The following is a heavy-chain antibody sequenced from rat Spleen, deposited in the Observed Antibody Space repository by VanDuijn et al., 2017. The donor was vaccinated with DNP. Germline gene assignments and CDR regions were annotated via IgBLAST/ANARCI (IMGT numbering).Heavy chain of an antibody. V-gene: IGHV3-4*01. J-gene: IGHJ2*01. Sequence: EIQLQESGPGLVKPSQSFSLTCSVTGSTISSGYDWSWIRKFPGNKMEWIGHISYSGSTSYNPSLKSQISITRDTSQNQFFLQLNSVTIEDTATYYCARLLARGRGYFDYWGQGVMVTVSS. CDR2: ISYSGST. D-gene: IGHD4-3*01. CDR3: ARLLARGRGYFDY. CDR1: GSTISSGYD.